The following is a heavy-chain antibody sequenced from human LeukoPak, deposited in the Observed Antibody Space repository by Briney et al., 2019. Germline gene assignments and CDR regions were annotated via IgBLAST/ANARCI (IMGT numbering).Heavy chain of an antibody. CDR2: ISYDGSNK. Sequence: PGGSLRLSCAASGFTFSSYAMHWVRQAPGKGLEWVAVISYDGSNKYYADSVKGRFTISRDNSKNTLYLQMNSLRAEDTALYYCAKASSGYYSAILGWGQGTLVTVSS. CDR1: GFTFSSYA. CDR3: AKASSGYYSAILG. J-gene: IGHJ4*02. V-gene: IGHV3-30*04. D-gene: IGHD3-22*01.